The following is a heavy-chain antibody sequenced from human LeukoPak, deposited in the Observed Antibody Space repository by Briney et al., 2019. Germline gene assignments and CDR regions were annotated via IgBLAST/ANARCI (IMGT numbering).Heavy chain of an antibody. V-gene: IGHV4-39*01. CDR2: IHYNGNT. J-gene: IGHJ3*02. D-gene: IGHD6-19*01. CDR1: GGPISSGSYY. CDR3: ATYPKLYSSGWTALDI. Sequence: PSETLPLTCTVSGGPISSGSYYWVWIRQPPGKRLEWIGSIHYNGNTYYNPSFKSRLTISVDTPRNQFSLNLSSMTAADTAVYYCATYPKLYSSGWTALDIWGQGTMLTVFS.